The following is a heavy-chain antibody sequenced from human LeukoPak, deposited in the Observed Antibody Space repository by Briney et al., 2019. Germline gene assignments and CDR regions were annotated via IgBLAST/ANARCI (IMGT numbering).Heavy chain of an antibody. Sequence: ASVKVSCKASGYTFTGYYMHWVRQALGQGLEWMGWINPNSGGTNYAQKFQGRVTMTRDTSVSTAYMELSRLRSDDTAVYYCARVYYDSSGYDYWGQGTLVTVSS. J-gene: IGHJ4*02. CDR2: INPNSGGT. D-gene: IGHD3-22*01. CDR1: GYTFTGYY. V-gene: IGHV1-2*02. CDR3: ARVYYDSSGYDY.